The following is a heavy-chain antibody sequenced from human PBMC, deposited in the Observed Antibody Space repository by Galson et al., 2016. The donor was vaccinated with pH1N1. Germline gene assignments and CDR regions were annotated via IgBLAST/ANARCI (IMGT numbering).Heavy chain of an antibody. J-gene: IGHJ4*02. CDR3: ARGGYWVY. CDR2: ISPVFGTK. CDR1: GGTFSSYT. Sequence: SVKVSCKASGGTFSSYTFSWMRQAPGQGLEWMGGISPVFGTKNYAQKFQGRVTVSADESTSTAYMELSSLRSDDTAMYYCARGGYWVYWGQGTLVTVSS. V-gene: IGHV1-69*13. D-gene: IGHD3-22*01.